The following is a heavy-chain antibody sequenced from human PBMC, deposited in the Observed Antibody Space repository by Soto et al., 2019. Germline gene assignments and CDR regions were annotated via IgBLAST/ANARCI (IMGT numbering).Heavy chain of an antibody. CDR3: AKVYSAYGLNDAFDI. Sequence: GGSLRLSCAASGFTFDDYAMHWVRQAPGKGLEWVSGLSCNGGNIGSADSVRGRFTISRDNAKNSLYLQMDSLIAEDTAVEYCAKVYSAYGLNDAFDIWGQGTMVTVSS. D-gene: IGHD5-12*01. CDR1: GFTFDDYA. V-gene: IGHV3-9*01. CDR2: LSCNGGNI. J-gene: IGHJ3*02.